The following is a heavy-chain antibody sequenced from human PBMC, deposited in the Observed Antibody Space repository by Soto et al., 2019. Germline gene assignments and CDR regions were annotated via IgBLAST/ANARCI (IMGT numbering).Heavy chain of an antibody. Sequence: GGSLRLSCAASGFTVSDNYMSWVRQAPGKGLEWVSVIYTDGSTYYADSVKGRFTISRDNSKNTLYLQMNSLRAEDTAVYYCARDKRMPKYYYYYXMDGWGKGTTVTVSS. D-gene: IGHD2-15*01. J-gene: IGHJ6*03. CDR3: ARDKRMPKYYYYYXMDG. CDR2: IYTDGST. V-gene: IGHV3-66*01. CDR1: GFTVSDNY.